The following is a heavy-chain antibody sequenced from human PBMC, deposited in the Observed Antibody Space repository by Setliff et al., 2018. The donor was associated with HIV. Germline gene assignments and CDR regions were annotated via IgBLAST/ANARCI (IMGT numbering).Heavy chain of an antibody. D-gene: IGHD4-17*01. CDR3: AAFLVSPVTTQDY. CDR2: IYHSEYT. CDR1: GGSISSDNW. Sequence: PSETLSLTCAVSGGSISSDNWWTWVRQPPGKGLEWIGEIYHSEYTNYNASLKSRVSMSVDKSKNQFSLKLTSVTAADTAMYYCAAFLVSPVTTQDYWGQGTPVTVSS. V-gene: IGHV4-4*02. J-gene: IGHJ4*02.